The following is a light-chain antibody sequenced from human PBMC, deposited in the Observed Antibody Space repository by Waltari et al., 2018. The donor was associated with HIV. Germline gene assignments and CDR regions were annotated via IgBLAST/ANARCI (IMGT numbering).Light chain of an antibody. J-gene: IGLJ1*01. V-gene: IGLV1-44*01. CDR3: AAWDDSLNGYV. CDR2: NND. Sequence: QSVLTQQPSASGPPGQTITLPCPTHRSNIGRHTLPSFQQLPGTAPKLLIYNNDQRPSGVPDRFSGSKSGTSASLAISGLQSEDEADYYCAAWDDSLNGYVFGTGTKVTVL. CDR1: RSNIGRHT.